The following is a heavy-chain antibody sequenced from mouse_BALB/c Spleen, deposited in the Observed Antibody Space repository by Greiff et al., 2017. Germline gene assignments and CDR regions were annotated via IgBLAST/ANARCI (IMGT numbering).Heavy chain of an antibody. D-gene: IGHD2-2*01. CDR2: IYPGDGDT. CDR1: GYAFSSYW. J-gene: IGHJ2*01. Sequence: VQLQQSGAELVRPGSSVKISCKASGYAFSSYWMNWVKQRPGQGLEWIGQIYPGDGDTNYNGKFKGKATLTADKSSSTAYMQLSSLTSEDSAVYFCARRGLPHFDYWGQGTTLTVSS. CDR3: ARRGLPHFDY. V-gene: IGHV1-80*01.